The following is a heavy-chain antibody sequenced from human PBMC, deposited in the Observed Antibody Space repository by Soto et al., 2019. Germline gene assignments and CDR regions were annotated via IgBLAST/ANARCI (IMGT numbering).Heavy chain of an antibody. J-gene: IGHJ6*02. V-gene: IGHV1-18*01. CDR3: ARDDAELLRATGRYCYYYGMDV. D-gene: IGHD1-26*01. Sequence: QVQLVQSGAEVKKPGASVKVSCKASGYTFTSYGISWVRQAPGQGLEWMGWISAYNGNTNYAQKLQGRVTMTTDTSTSTAYMELRSLRSDDTAVYYCARDDAELLRATGRYCYYYGMDVWGQGTTVTVSS. CDR1: GYTFTSYG. CDR2: ISAYNGNT.